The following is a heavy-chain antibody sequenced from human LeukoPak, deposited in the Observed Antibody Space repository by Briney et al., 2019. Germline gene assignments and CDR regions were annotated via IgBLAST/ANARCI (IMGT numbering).Heavy chain of an antibody. CDR3: ARDHGYDS. V-gene: IGHV3-7*05. J-gene: IGHJ5*01. CDR2: INEDGSEK. D-gene: IGHD5-18*01. CDR1: GFTVRSNY. Sequence: GGSLRLSCAASGFTVRSNYMSWVRQAPGKGLEWVANINEDGSEKKYVDSVRGRFTISRDNVKNSLFLQMNSLTVDDTAVYYCARDHGYDSWGQGTLVTVSS.